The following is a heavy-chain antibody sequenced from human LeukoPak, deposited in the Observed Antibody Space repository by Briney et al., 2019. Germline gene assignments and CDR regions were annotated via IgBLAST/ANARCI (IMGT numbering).Heavy chain of an antibody. CDR3: AKDLFYDSSGYYLRFDY. Sequence: GGSLRLSCAASGFTFDDYAMHWVRQAPGKGLEWVSAISGSGGSTYYADSVKGRFTISRENSKNTLYLQMNSLRAEDTAVYYCAKDLFYDSSGYYLRFDYWGQGTLVTVSS. D-gene: IGHD3-22*01. V-gene: IGHV3-23*01. CDR2: ISGSGGST. J-gene: IGHJ4*02. CDR1: GFTFDDYA.